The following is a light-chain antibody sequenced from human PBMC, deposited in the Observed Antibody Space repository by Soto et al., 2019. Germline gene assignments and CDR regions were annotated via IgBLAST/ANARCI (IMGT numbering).Light chain of an antibody. V-gene: IGKV1-6*01. CDR3: LQDYNYPLT. Sequence: AIQMTQSPSSVGDRVTITCRASQGIRNDLGWYQQKPGKAPKLLIYAASSLQSGVPSRFSGSGSGTDFTLTISSLQPEDFATYYCLQDYNYPLTFGQGTKVEIK. J-gene: IGKJ1*01. CDR2: AAS. CDR1: QGIRND.